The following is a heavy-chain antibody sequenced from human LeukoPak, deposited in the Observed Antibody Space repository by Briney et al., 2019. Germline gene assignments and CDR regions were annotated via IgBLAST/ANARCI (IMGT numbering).Heavy chain of an antibody. D-gene: IGHD6-13*01. J-gene: IGHJ3*02. CDR1: GYTFTGYY. Sequence: ASVKVSCKASGYTFTGYYMHWVRQAPGQGLKWMGWINPNSGGTNYAQKFQGRVTMTRDTSISTAYMELSRLRSDDTAVYYCARDGDSSSWYGAFDIWGQGTMVTVSS. CDR3: ARDGDSSSWYGAFDI. CDR2: INPNSGGT. V-gene: IGHV1-2*02.